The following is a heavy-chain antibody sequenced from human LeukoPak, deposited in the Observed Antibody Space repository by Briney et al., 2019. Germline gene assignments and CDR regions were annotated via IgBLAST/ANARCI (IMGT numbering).Heavy chain of an antibody. CDR1: GFTFSSYG. J-gene: IGHJ4*02. D-gene: IGHD3-10*01. V-gene: IGHV3-30*03. CDR2: ISYDGSNK. CDR3: ARSLLFRVGELSTAIDY. Sequence: GGSLRLSCAASGFTFSSYGMHWVRQAPGKGLEWVAVISYDGSNKYYADSVKGRFTISRDNSKNTLYLQMNSLRAEDTAVYYCARSLLFRVGELSTAIDYWGQGTLVTVSS.